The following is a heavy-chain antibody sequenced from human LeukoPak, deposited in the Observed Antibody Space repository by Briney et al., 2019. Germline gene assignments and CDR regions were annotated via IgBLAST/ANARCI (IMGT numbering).Heavy chain of an antibody. D-gene: IGHD6-6*01. CDR1: GFTFSSYA. CDR2: IWDDGIKK. Sequence: GGSLRLSCAASGFTFSSYAMHWVRQAPGKGLEWVAAIWDDGIKKNYVDSVKGRFTISRDISKNTLYLQMNSLRAEDTAVYYCARIGYSSSSADFWGQGTLVTVSS. CDR3: ARIGYSSSSADF. J-gene: IGHJ4*02. V-gene: IGHV3-33*01.